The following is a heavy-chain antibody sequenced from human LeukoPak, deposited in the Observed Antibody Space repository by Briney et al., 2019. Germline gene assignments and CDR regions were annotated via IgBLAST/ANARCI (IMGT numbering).Heavy chain of an antibody. CDR2: ISSNGGST. J-gene: IGHJ4*02. V-gene: IGHV3-64*01. D-gene: IGHD3-3*02. CDR1: GFTFSSYA. CDR3: AALARDY. Sequence: PGGSLRLSCAASGFTFSSYAMHWVRQAPGKGLEYVSAISSNGGSTYYANSVKGRFTISRDNSKNTLYLQMNSLRVEDTAVYYCAALARDYWGQGTLVTVSS.